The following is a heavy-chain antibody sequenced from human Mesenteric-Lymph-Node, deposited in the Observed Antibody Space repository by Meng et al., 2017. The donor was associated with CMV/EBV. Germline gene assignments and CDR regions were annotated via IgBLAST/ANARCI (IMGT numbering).Heavy chain of an antibody. D-gene: IGHD5-12*01. Sequence: KASGYTFNSYGISWVRQRPGKGLEWMGIFYPGDSDTRYSPSFQGQVTISADKSISTAYLQWSSLKASDTAMYYCARQRAGATRYYFDYWGQGALVTISS. J-gene: IGHJ4*02. CDR1: GYTFNSYG. V-gene: IGHV5-51*01. CDR2: FYPGDSDT. CDR3: ARQRAGATRYYFDY.